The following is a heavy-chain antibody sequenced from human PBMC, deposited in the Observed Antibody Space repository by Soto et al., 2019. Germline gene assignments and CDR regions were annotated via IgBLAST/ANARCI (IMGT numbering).Heavy chain of an antibody. CDR3: AKDLDATVFSFDY. CDR2: IVSSGAGT. CDR1: GFPFSTYA. J-gene: IGHJ4*02. Sequence: PGGSLRLSCAASGFPFSTYAMSWVRQAPGKGLEWVSTIVSSGAGTYYPDSMKGRFTISRDNSKNTVYLQMNSLRTEDTAVYYCAKDLDATVFSFDYWGQGTLVTSPQ. D-gene: IGHD2-2*01. V-gene: IGHV3-23*01.